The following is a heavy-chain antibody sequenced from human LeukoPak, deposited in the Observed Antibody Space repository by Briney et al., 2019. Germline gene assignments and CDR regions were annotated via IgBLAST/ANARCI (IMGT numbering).Heavy chain of an antibody. Sequence: KPSETLSLTCGVFGGSFSGYWSWIRQPPGKGLEWIGEINPSGGTNYSPSLKSRVTMSVDRSKNQFSLNLTSVTAADAAVYYCARGIQYSSSSPVRGFDPWGQGTLVTVSS. CDR3: ARGIQYSSSSPVRGFDP. CDR2: INPSGGT. J-gene: IGHJ5*02. D-gene: IGHD6-6*01. CDR1: GGSFSGY. V-gene: IGHV4-34*01.